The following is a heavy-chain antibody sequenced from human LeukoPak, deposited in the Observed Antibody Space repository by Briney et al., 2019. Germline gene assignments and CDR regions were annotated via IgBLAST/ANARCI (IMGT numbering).Heavy chain of an antibody. Sequence: SETLSLSCTVSGGSITHYYRNWIRQPPGKGLEWIGYTFYSGTTTYNPSLKSRVTISVDPSKNQFSLRLSSVTAADTAVYYCARDLSVWGRGTLVTVSP. CDR2: TFYSGTT. J-gene: IGHJ4*02. CDR1: GGSITHYY. CDR3: ARDLSV. V-gene: IGHV4-59*01.